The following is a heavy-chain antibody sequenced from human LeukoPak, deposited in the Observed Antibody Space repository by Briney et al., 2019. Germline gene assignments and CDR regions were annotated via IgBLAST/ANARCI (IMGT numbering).Heavy chain of an antibody. Sequence: GGSLRLSCAASRFTFSSYGMHWVREAPGKGLEWVAFIRYDGRIKYYADSVKGRFNISRDNSKNTLYLQMSSLRAEDAAVYYCARLGYCSSTSCYAAVDAYGMDVWGKGTTVTVSS. D-gene: IGHD2-2*01. J-gene: IGHJ6*04. CDR1: RFTFSSYG. V-gene: IGHV3-30*02. CDR3: ARLGYCSSTSCYAAVDAYGMDV. CDR2: IRYDGRIK.